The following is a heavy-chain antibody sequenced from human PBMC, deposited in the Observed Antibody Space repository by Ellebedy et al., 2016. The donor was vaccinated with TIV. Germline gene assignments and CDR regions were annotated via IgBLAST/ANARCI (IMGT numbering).Heavy chain of an antibody. V-gene: IGHV3-30-3*01. J-gene: IGHJ4*02. Sequence: GGSLRLSCAASGITFSKSAMYWVRQAPGKGLEWVAVISYDGSNKYYADSVKGRFTISRDNSKNTLYLQMNSLRAEDTAMYYCAREGTYYGSGSHYNHFGSWGQGTLVTVPS. CDR2: ISYDGSNK. CDR3: AREGTYYGSGSHYNHFGS. D-gene: IGHD3-10*01. CDR1: GITFSKSA.